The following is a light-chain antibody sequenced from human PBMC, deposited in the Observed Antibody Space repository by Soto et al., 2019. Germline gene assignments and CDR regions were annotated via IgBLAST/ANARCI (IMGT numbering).Light chain of an antibody. V-gene: IGKV3-11*01. CDR1: QSVSGY. CDR2: DAS. Sequence: EFVLTQSPATLSLSPGERATLSCRASQSVSGYLAWYQYKPGQAPRLLIYDASNRVTGIPARFSGSGFGTGFTLTISSLEPEDFAVYYCQQRADWPTFGPGTRVDIK. CDR3: QQRADWPT. J-gene: IGKJ3*01.